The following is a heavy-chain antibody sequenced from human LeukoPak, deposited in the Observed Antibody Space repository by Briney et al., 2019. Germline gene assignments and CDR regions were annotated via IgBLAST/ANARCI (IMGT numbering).Heavy chain of an antibody. J-gene: IGHJ4*02. V-gene: IGHV4-31*03. CDR2: IYYSGST. Sequence: SQTLSLTCTVSGGSISSGGYYWSWIRQHPGKGLEWIGYIYYSGSTYYNPSLKSRVTISVDTSKNQFSLKLSSVTAADTAVYYCARSYLPAAGGPVYSPYYFDYWGQGTLVTVSS. CDR1: GGSISSGGYY. D-gene: IGHD2-2*01. CDR3: ARSYLPAAGGPVYSPYYFDY.